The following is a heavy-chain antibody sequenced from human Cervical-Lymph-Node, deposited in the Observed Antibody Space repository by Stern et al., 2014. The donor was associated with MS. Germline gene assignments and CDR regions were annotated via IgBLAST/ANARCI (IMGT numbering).Heavy chain of an antibody. Sequence: EVQLVESGGGLVQPGGSLRLSCAASGFTFSSYWMSWVRQAPGKGLEWVATIKQEGSGKYYVDSVKGRFTISRDNAKNSLYLQMNSLRAEDTAVYYCARQLGYNWNDLYYYYGMDVWGQGTTVTVSS. CDR3: ARQLGYNWNDLYYYYGMDV. CDR2: IKQEGSGK. V-gene: IGHV3-7*01. D-gene: IGHD1-20*01. J-gene: IGHJ6*02. CDR1: GFTFSSYW.